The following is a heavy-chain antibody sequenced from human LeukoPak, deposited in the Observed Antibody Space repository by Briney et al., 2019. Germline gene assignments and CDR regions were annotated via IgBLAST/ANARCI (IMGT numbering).Heavy chain of an antibody. D-gene: IGHD4-23*01. CDR3: ATHVRGGNGFDP. Sequence: SGTLSLTCIVSGGSISSSNSYWDWIRQPPGRGLEWIGDISHSGTINYNPSLRARVTISADTSKNQFSLKLNSVTAADTAVYCCATHVRGGNGFDPWGQGTLVTVSS. V-gene: IGHV4-39*01. J-gene: IGHJ5*02. CDR1: GGSISSSNSY. CDR2: ISHSGTI.